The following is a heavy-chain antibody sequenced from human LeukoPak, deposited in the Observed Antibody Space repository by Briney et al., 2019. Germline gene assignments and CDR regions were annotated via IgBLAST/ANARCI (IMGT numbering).Heavy chain of an antibody. CDR2: ISGSGGRT. V-gene: IGHV3-23*01. Sequence: QAGGSLRLSCAASGFTFSSYAMSWVRQAPGKGLEWVSGISGSGGRTYYADSVKGRFTISRDNSKITVYLQMNSLRAEDTAVYYCAKGGVTIFGVDHYYYMDVWGKGTTVTVSS. CDR1: GFTFSSYA. J-gene: IGHJ6*03. CDR3: AKGGVTIFGVDHYYYMDV. D-gene: IGHD3-3*01.